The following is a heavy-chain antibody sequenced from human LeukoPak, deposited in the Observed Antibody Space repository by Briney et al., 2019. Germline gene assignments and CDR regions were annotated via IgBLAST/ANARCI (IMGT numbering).Heavy chain of an antibody. CDR2: ISAYNGNT. CDR1: GYTFTSYG. CDR3: ARVGGYCSSTSCFFTGPYYHYMDV. J-gene: IGHJ6*03. D-gene: IGHD2-2*01. V-gene: IGHV1-18*01. Sequence: GASVKVSCKASGYTFTSYGISWVRQAPGQGLEWMGWISAYNGNTNYAQKLQGRVTMTTDTSTSTAYMELRSLRSDDTAVYYCARVGGYCSSTSCFFTGPYYHYMDVWGKGTTVTISS.